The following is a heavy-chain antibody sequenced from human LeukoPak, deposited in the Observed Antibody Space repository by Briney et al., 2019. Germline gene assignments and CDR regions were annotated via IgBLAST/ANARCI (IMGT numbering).Heavy chain of an antibody. D-gene: IGHD1-26*01. V-gene: IGHV5-51*01. CDR3: ARRPYSGSPNWFDP. CDR2: INLGDSDT. Sequence: VRQMPGKGLEGMGIINLGDSDTKYSPSFQGQVTISLDKSISTAYLQWRSLKASDTAMYYCARRPYSGSPNWFDPWGQGTLVTVSS. J-gene: IGHJ5*02.